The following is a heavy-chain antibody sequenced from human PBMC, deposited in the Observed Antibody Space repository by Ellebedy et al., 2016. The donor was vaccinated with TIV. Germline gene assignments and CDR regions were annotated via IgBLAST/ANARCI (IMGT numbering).Heavy chain of an antibody. Sequence: MPSETLSLTCTVSGGSISSSNYFWNWIRQPPGKGLDWIGTISYSGTTYYNPSLKSRLAISIDTSKSQFSLKLSSVTAADTAVYFCAREWDLELGNAFDIWGRGTMVTVSS. CDR3: AREWDLELGNAFDI. CDR2: ISYSGTT. V-gene: IGHV4-39*07. D-gene: IGHD1-26*01. J-gene: IGHJ3*02. CDR1: GGSISSSNYF.